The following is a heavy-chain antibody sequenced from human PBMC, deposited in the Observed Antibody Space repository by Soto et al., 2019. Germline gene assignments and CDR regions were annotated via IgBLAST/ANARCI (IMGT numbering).Heavy chain of an antibody. V-gene: IGHV4-34*01. Sequence: SETLSLTCAVYGGSFSGYYWSWIRQPPGKGLEWIGEINHSGSTNYNPSLKSRVTISVDTSKNQFSLELSSVTAADTAVYYCARERSDFWSGYWVVYGMDVWGQGTTVTVSS. CDR1: GGSFSGYY. CDR3: ARERSDFWSGYWVVYGMDV. J-gene: IGHJ6*02. D-gene: IGHD3-3*01. CDR2: INHSGST.